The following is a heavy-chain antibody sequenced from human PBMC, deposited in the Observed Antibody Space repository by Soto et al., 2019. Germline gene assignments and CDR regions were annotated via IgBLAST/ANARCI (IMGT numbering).Heavy chain of an antibody. V-gene: IGHV3-21*01. D-gene: IGHD4-4*01. CDR1: GFTFNTYS. Sequence: EMQLVESGGGLVKPGGSLRLSCSASGFTFNTYSLNWVRQAPGKGLEWVSSISSGNNYLYHRDSVKGRFTISRDNGKTSLFLQMNSLRVEDTAIYYCSRTSITVGFGMDVWGQGTTVTVSS. CDR3: SRTSITVGFGMDV. J-gene: IGHJ6*02. CDR2: ISSGNNYL.